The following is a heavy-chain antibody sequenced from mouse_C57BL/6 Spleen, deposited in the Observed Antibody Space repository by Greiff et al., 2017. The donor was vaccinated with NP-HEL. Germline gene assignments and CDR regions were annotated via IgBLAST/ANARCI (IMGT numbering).Heavy chain of an antibody. J-gene: IGHJ3*01. CDR1: GYTFTSYW. CDR3: ARGWGFAY. D-gene: IGHD1-1*02. CDR2: IYPSDSET. Sequence: QVQLQQPGAELVRPGSSVKLSCKASGYTFTSYWMAWVKQRPGQGLEWIGNIYPSDSETHYNQKFKDKATLTVDKSSSTAYMQLSSLTSEDSAVYCCARGWGFAYWGQGTLVTVSA. V-gene: IGHV1-61*01.